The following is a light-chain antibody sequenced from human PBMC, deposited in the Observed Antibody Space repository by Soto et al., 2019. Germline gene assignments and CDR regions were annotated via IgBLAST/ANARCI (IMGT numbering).Light chain of an antibody. J-gene: IGKJ5*01. V-gene: IGKV2D-29*02. CDR2: EVS. Sequence: DIVMTQSPDSRSVAPGQPASISCKSSQSLLHITGETFLFWYLQKPGQSPQLLIYEVSTRVSGVPDRFSGSGSGTDFTLEISRVETDDVGIYYCMQSTQLPPTFGQGTRLEIK. CDR3: MQSTQLPPT. CDR1: QSLLHITGETF.